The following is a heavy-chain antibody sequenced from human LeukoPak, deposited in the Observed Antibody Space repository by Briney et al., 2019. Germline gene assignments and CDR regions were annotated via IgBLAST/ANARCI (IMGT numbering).Heavy chain of an antibody. Sequence: GGSLRLSCAASGFTFSSYSMNWVRQAPGKGLEWVSSISSSSSYIYYADSVKGRFTISRDNAKNSLYLQMSSLRAEDTAVYYCARGYSGYDSSIDYWGQGTLVTVSS. D-gene: IGHD5-12*01. V-gene: IGHV3-21*01. CDR3: ARGYSGYDSSIDY. CDR1: GFTFSSYS. J-gene: IGHJ4*02. CDR2: ISSSSSYI.